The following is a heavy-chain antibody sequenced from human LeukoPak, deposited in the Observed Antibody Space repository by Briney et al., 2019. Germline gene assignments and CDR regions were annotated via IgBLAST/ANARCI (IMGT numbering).Heavy chain of an antibody. Sequence: GASVKVSCKASGYTFTSYGISWVRQAPGQGLEWMGWISAYNGNTNYAQKLQGRVTMTTDTSTSTAYMELRSLRSDDTAVYYCARVSVVVPAAIRAQNLDYWGQGTLVTVSP. D-gene: IGHD2-2*02. CDR3: ARVSVVVPAAIRAQNLDY. CDR2: ISAYNGNT. CDR1: GYTFTSYG. V-gene: IGHV1-18*01. J-gene: IGHJ4*02.